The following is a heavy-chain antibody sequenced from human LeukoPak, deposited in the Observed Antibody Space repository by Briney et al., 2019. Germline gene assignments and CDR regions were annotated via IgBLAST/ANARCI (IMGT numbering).Heavy chain of an antibody. D-gene: IGHD3-16*01. V-gene: IGHV3-30*04. CDR1: GFTFSTYS. Sequence: GGSLRLSCAASGFTFSTYSIHWVRQAPGKGLEWVAVISYDRSNRFYADSLKGRFTISRDNSKNTLYLQMNSLRAEDTAVYYCARDFSRGSYKGRDYYMDVWGKGTTVTVSS. CDR2: ISYDRSNR. J-gene: IGHJ6*03. CDR3: ARDFSRGSYKGRDYYMDV.